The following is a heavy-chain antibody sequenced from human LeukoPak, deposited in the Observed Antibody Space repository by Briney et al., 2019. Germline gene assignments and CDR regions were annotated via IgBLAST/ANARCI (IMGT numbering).Heavy chain of an antibody. CDR2: IYSGGST. V-gene: IGHV3-66*01. D-gene: IGHD6-19*01. CDR3: ATSGWWGYFDY. CDR1: GFTVSSNY. Sequence: QSGGSLRLSCAASGFTVSSNYMSWVRQASGKGLEWVSIIYSGGSTYYADSVRGRFTISRDNSKNTLYLLMNSLRAEDTAVYYCATSGWWGYFDYWGQGTLVTVSS. J-gene: IGHJ4*02.